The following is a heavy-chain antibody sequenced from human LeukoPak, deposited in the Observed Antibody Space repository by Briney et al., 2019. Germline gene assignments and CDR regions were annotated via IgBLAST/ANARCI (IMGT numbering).Heavy chain of an antibody. CDR2: ISARNTHI. CDR3: ARDAQWLVPEGYYYYVDV. J-gene: IGHJ6*03. Sequence: GGSLRLSCAASGFPFSRYSMNWFRQAPGKGLERVSSISARNTHIFYAASVKGRFTISRDNAKNSLYLQMNSLGAEDTAVYYCARDAQWLVPEGYYYYVDVWGKGTTVTVSS. V-gene: IGHV3-21*01. CDR1: GFPFSRYS. D-gene: IGHD6-19*01.